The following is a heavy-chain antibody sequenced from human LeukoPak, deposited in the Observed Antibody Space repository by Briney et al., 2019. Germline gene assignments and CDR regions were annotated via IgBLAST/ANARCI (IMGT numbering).Heavy chain of an antibody. CDR2: IRYDGSDK. CDR1: GFTFGSYG. V-gene: IGHV3-30*02. Sequence: PGGSLRLSCEASGFTFGSYGLHWVRQAPGEGLQWVAFIRYDGSDKYYADSVKGRFTISRDNSKNTLYLQMNSLRTEDTAVYYCAKDLTTVTTQGDYWGQGTLVTVSS. D-gene: IGHD4-17*01. CDR3: AKDLTTVTTQGDY. J-gene: IGHJ4*02.